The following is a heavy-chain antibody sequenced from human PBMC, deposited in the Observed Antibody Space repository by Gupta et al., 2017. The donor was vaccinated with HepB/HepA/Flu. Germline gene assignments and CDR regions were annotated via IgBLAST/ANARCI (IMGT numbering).Heavy chain of an antibody. Sequence: EVQLVESGGGLVNPGGSLRLSCAASGFTFSSYSMNWVRQAPGKGLEWVSSISSRSGDISYTDSVKGRFTISRDNAKNSLYLQMGSLRAEDTAVYYCARDSGAYSSSPSDYWGQGTLVTVSS. CDR1: GFTFSSYS. V-gene: IGHV3-21*01. D-gene: IGHD6-6*01. J-gene: IGHJ4*02. CDR3: ARDSGAYSSSPSDY. CDR2: ISSRSGDI.